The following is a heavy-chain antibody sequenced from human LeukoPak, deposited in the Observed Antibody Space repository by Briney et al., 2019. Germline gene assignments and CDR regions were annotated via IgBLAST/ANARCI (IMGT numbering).Heavy chain of an antibody. CDR3: AKDIGSSGTRGSAFDI. D-gene: IGHD3-22*01. CDR2: ISWNSGSI. J-gene: IGHJ3*02. CDR1: GFTFDDYA. V-gene: IGHV3-9*03. Sequence: PGGSLRLSCAASGFTFDDYAMHWVRQAPGKGLEWVSGISWNSGSIGYADSVKGRFTISRDNAKNSLYLQMNSLRAEDMALYYCAKDIGSSGTRGSAFDIWGQGTMVTVSS.